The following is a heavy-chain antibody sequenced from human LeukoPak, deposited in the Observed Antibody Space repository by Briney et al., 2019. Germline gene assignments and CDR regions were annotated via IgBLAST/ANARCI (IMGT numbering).Heavy chain of an antibody. CDR3: ASAGYSSGWYPAFFAY. Sequence: GASVKVSCKASGYTFTSQYMHWVRQAPGQGLEWMGWISAYNGNTNYAQKLQGRVTMTTDTSTSTAYMELRSLRSDDTAVYYCASAGYSSGWYPAFFAYWGQGTLVTVSS. CDR1: GYTFTSQY. D-gene: IGHD6-19*01. V-gene: IGHV1-18*01. CDR2: ISAYNGNT. J-gene: IGHJ4*02.